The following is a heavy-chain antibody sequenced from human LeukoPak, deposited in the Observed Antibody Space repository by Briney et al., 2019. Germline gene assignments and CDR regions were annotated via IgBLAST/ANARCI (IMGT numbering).Heavy chain of an antibody. Sequence: SETLSLTCTVSGYSISSGYYWGWSRQPPGKGLEWIGSIYHSGSTYYNPSLKSRVTISVDTSKNQFSLKLSSVTAADTAVYYCASGLRAMIVVAPFDYWGQGTLVTVSS. CDR3: ASGLRAMIVVAPFDY. D-gene: IGHD3-22*01. V-gene: IGHV4-38-2*02. CDR2: IYHSGST. CDR1: GYSISSGYY. J-gene: IGHJ4*02.